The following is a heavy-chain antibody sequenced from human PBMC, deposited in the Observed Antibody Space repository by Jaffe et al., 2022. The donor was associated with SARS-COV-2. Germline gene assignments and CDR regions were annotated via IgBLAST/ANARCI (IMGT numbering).Heavy chain of an antibody. Sequence: QVTLKESGPVLVKPTETLTLTCTVSGFSLSNARMGVSWIRQPPGKALEWLAHIFSNDEKSYSTSLKSRLTISKDTSKSQVVLTMTNMDPVDTATYYCARTRSGPPGFDGYYYYGMDVWGQGTTVTVSS. CDR3: ARTRSGPPGFDGYYYYGMDV. V-gene: IGHV2-26*01. D-gene: IGHD2-15*01. CDR2: IFSNDEK. CDR1: GFSLSNARMG. J-gene: IGHJ6*02.